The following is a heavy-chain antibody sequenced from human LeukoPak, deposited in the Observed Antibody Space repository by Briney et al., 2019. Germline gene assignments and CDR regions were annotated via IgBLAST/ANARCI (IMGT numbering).Heavy chain of an antibody. J-gene: IGHJ4*02. V-gene: IGHV4-34*01. CDR1: GGSFSGYY. CDR3: AREATVTTTRYFYY. D-gene: IGHD4-17*01. Sequence: SETLSLTCAVYGGSFSGYYWSWIRQPPGKGLEWIGEINHSGSTNYNPSLKSRVTISVDTSKHQFSLRLSSVTAADTAVYYCAREATVTTTRYFYYWGPGTLVTVSS. CDR2: INHSGST.